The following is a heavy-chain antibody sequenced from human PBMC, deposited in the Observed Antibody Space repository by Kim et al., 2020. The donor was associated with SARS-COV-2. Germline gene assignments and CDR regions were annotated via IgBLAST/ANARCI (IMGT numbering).Heavy chain of an antibody. CDR3: ARVVLGASVPEDPFDY. CDR1: GFTFSSYS. D-gene: IGHD2-2*01. J-gene: IGHJ4*02. CDR2: ISSSSSYI. V-gene: IGHV3-21*01. Sequence: GGSLRLSCAASGFTFSSYSMNWVRQAPGKGLEWVSSISSSSSYIYYADSVKGRFTISRDNAKNSLYLQMNSLRAEDTAVYYCARVVLGASVPEDPFDYWGQGTLVTVSS.